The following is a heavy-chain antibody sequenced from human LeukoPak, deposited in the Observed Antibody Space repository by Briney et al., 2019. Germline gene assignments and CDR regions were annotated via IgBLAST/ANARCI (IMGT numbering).Heavy chain of an antibody. D-gene: IGHD3-10*01. CDR3: ATARGYYGSGSYYLNWFDP. V-gene: IGHV1-69*02. CDR2: IIPILGIA. CDR1: GYTFTGYY. Sequence: SVKVSCKASGYTFTGYYMHWVRQAPGQGLEWMGRIIPILGIANYAQKFQGRVTITADKSTSTAYMELSSLRSEDTAVYYCATARGYYGSGSYYLNWFDPWGQGTLVTVSS. J-gene: IGHJ5*02.